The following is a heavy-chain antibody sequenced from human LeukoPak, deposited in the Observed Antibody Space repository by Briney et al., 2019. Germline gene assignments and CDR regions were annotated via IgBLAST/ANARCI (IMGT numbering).Heavy chain of an antibody. V-gene: IGHV3-74*01. CDR1: GFIFSNYW. D-gene: IGHD6-13*01. CDR3: VRDISGTGVY. CDR2: INSDGSRI. J-gene: IGHJ4*02. Sequence: PGGSLRLSCAASGFIFSNYWMHWVRQAPGKGLVWVARINSDGSRISYADSVKGRFTISRDNAENTLYLQMNSLRAEDTAVYYCVRDISGTGVYWGQGTLVSVSS.